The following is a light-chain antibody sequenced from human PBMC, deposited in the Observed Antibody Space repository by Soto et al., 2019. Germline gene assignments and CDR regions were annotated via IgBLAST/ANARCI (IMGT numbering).Light chain of an antibody. CDR3: QQYGSSPRT. Sequence: EIVLTQSPGTLSLSPGERATLYCRASQSVSSSYLAWYQQKPGQAPRLLIYGASSRATGIPDRFSGSGSGTDFTLTISRLEPEDFAVYSCQQYGSSPRTFGQGTKVEI. CDR2: GAS. J-gene: IGKJ1*01. V-gene: IGKV3-20*01. CDR1: QSVSSSY.